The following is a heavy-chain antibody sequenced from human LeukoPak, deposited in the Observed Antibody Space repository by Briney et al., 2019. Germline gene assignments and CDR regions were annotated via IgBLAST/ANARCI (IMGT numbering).Heavy chain of an antibody. D-gene: IGHD3-10*01. CDR2: INNSGST. Sequence: PSETLSLTCAVYGGSFSGYYWSWIRQPPGKGLEWIGEINNSGSTNYNPSLKSRVTISVDTSKNQSSLKLSSVTAADTAVYYCARALYYGAGSNYYYYYMDVWGKGTTVTVSS. J-gene: IGHJ6*03. CDR1: GGSFSGYY. V-gene: IGHV4-34*01. CDR3: ARALYYGAGSNYYYYYMDV.